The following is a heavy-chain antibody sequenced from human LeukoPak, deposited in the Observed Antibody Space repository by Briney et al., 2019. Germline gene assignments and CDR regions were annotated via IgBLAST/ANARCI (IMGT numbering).Heavy chain of an antibody. V-gene: IGHV4-59*01. Sequence: SETLSLTCTVSGGSISSYYWSWIRQPPGKGLEWIGYIYYGGSTNYNPSLKSRVTISVDMSKNQFSLKLSSVTAADTAVYYCARAVGATGGKPFDYWGQGTLVTVSS. J-gene: IGHJ4*02. CDR3: ARAVGATGGKPFDY. D-gene: IGHD1-26*01. CDR2: IYYGGST. CDR1: GGSISSYY.